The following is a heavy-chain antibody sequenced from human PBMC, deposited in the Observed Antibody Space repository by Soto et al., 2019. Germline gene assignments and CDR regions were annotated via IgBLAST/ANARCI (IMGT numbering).Heavy chain of an antibody. CDR2: IIPILNTV. D-gene: IGHD3-16*01. V-gene: IGHV1-69*08. CDR3: ARVRRDYVSNGYYHYFDP. J-gene: IGHJ4*02. Sequence: ASVKVSCKASGGTFSTYTISWVRQAPGQGLEWMGRIIPILNTVNYAQKFQGRVTITADKSTSTAYMELSSLRSEDTAVYYCARVRRDYVSNGYYHYFDPWGQGTQVTVSS. CDR1: GGTFSTYT.